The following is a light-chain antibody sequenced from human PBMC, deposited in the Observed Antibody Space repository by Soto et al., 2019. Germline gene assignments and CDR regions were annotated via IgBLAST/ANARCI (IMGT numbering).Light chain of an antibody. Sequence: DIQLTQSPSTLSASVGDRVTITCRASQSLNNRLAWNQQKAGRAPKLLIYDASSLESGVSSRFSGTGSETECALTIIDLHADDLAAYFCDEYKPDSTFGQGTKVEI. V-gene: IGKV1-5*01. CDR2: DAS. CDR3: DEYKPDST. CDR1: QSLNNR. J-gene: IGKJ1*01.